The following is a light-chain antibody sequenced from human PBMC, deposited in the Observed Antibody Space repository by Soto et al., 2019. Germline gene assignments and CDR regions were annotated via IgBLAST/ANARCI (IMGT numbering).Light chain of an antibody. J-gene: IGKJ2*02. CDR3: HQRNSWPRST. V-gene: IGKV3-11*01. Sequence: EVVLTQSPATLSLSPGERATLSCRASQAVPSYLAWYQQKPGQAPRLLIYDISNRATGIPARFNGSGSGTDFTLTISSLEPEDVAVYYCHQRNSWPRSTFGQGTKLEIK. CDR2: DIS. CDR1: QAVPSY.